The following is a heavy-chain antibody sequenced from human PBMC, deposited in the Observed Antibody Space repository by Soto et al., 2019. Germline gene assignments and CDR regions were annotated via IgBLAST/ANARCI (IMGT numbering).Heavy chain of an antibody. CDR1: CGSISSRSFF. V-gene: IGHV4-39*01. Sequence: SETLSLTCTVSCGSISSRSFFWGWIRQPPGRGLEWIGSIYYSRSTYYNPSLKSRVTISADTSKNQFSLQLRSVTAADTAVYYCARLYGSGYYSPDYWGQGTLVTVSS. CDR2: IYYSRST. D-gene: IGHD3-22*01. J-gene: IGHJ4*02. CDR3: ARLYGSGYYSPDY.